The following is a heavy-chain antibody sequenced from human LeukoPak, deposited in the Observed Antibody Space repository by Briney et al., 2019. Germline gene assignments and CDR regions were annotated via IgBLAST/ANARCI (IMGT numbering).Heavy chain of an antibody. CDR3: ARGRPYSGGYHLDY. CDR1: DDSARSDLYY. J-gene: IGHJ4*02. CDR2: IYYSGST. D-gene: IGHD1-26*01. V-gene: IGHV4-39*01. Sequence: SETLSLTCTVSDDSARSDLYYGGWVRQPPGKGLEWIGNIYYSGSTYYKPSLKSRVTMSVDTSKNQFFLKLNSVTAADTAVYYCARGRPYSGGYHLDYWGQGTLVTVSA.